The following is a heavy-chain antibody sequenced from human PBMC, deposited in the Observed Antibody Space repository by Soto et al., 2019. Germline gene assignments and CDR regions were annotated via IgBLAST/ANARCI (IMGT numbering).Heavy chain of an antibody. CDR1: GVSISSRHC. CDR3: ATYSDSTGYWYFDV. Sequence: SETLSLTCAVAGVSISSRHCWTWVRQPPGKGREWIGEIWHSGSVNYNPSLKSRVTISMDNSKNQFSLKMTSVTAEDTAVYYCATYSDSTGYWYFDVWGRGTLVTVSS. J-gene: IGHJ2*01. CDR2: IWHSGSV. D-gene: IGHD3-22*01. V-gene: IGHV4-4*02.